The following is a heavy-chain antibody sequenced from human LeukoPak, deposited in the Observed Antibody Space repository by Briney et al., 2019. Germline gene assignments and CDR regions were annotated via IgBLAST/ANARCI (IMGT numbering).Heavy chain of an antibody. V-gene: IGHV3-30*18. Sequence: GGSLRLSCAASGFTFSSYGMNWVRQAPGKGLEWVAVISYDGSNKYYADSVKGRFTISRDNSKNTLYLQMNSLRAEDTAVYYCAKDYCSSTSCYTVAEYYFDYWGQGTLVTVSS. J-gene: IGHJ4*02. D-gene: IGHD2-2*02. CDR1: GFTFSSYG. CDR2: ISYDGSNK. CDR3: AKDYCSSTSCYTVAEYYFDY.